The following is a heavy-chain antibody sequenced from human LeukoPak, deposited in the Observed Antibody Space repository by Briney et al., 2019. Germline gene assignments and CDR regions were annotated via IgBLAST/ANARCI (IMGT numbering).Heavy chain of an antibody. V-gene: IGHV3-30*04. CDR1: GFTFSRFL. CDR2: ISNDGSTT. Sequence: GGSLRLFCAASGFTFSRFLMHWVRQAPGKGLEWVAAISNDGSTTYDADSVKGRFTNSRDKSKNTLYLQMKSLRPEDTALYYCATGFTWSLESWGQRSMVAVSS. D-gene: IGHD2-8*02. J-gene: IGHJ4*02. CDR3: ATGFTWSLES.